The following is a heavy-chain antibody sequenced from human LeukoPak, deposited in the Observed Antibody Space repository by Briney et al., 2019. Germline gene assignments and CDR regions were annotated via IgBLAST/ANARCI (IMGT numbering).Heavy chain of an antibody. Sequence: GGSLRLSCAASGFTVSSKYMSWVRQAPGKGLELVANIKQDRSEKYYVDSVKGRFTISRDNAKNSLYLQMNSLRAEDTAVYYCARLREIPVFGVVTKSTSYFDYWGQGTLVTVSS. CDR2: IKQDRSEK. CDR3: ARLREIPVFGVVTKSTSYFDY. J-gene: IGHJ4*02. CDR1: GFTVSSKY. D-gene: IGHD3-3*01. V-gene: IGHV3-7*01.